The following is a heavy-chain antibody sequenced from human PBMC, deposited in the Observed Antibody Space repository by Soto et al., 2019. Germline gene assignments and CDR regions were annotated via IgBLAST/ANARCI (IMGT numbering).Heavy chain of an antibody. CDR2: INPSDGTT. V-gene: IGHV1-46*01. D-gene: IGHD1-7*01. CDR1: GYTFTSYY. J-gene: IGHJ4*02. CDR3: ETSLQLRKGWAFDH. Sequence: ASVKVSCKASGYTFTSYYMNWVRQAPGQGLEWLGIINPSDGTTSYAQKFQGRVTITRDTSTSTVYMDLSNLRSEDTAVYYCETSLQLRKGWAFDHWGQGTLVTVSS.